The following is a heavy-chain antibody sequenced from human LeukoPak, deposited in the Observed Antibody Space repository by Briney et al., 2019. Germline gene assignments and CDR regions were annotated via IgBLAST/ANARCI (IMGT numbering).Heavy chain of an antibody. D-gene: IGHD3-3*01. Sequence: GGSLRLSCAASGFTFSSYGMHWVRQAPGKGLEWVAVVWYDGSKKYSADSVKGRITISRDDSKNTLYLQMNSLRAEDTAIYYCARGSTYDFWSGDALDVWGQGTMVTVSS. CDR3: ARGSTYDFWSGDALDV. CDR2: VWYDGSKK. V-gene: IGHV3-33*01. CDR1: GFTFSSYG. J-gene: IGHJ3*01.